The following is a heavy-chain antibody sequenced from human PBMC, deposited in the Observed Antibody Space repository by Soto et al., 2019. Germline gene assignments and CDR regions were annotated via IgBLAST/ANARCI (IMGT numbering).Heavy chain of an antibody. CDR2: IRGSGTRT. V-gene: IGHV3-23*01. Sequence: GGSLRLSCAASGCTFSSYAMNWVRQAPGKGLEWVSLIRGSGTRTSYADSVKGRFAISRDNSKSTLYLQMNSLRADDTAVYYCATRPRDCGSTSCPMDYFECWGEGTMVTVSS. CDR3: ATRPRDCGSTSCPMDYFEC. CDR1: GCTFSSYA. J-gene: IGHJ4*01. D-gene: IGHD2-2*01.